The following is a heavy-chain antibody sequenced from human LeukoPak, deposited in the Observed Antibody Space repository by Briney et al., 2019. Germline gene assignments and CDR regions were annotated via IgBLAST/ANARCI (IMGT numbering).Heavy chain of an antibody. V-gene: IGHV4-30-2*01. CDR2: IYHIGST. J-gene: IGHJ5*02. CDR3: ARAKMIIGDWNYGFGNWFDG. Sequence: SETLSLTCAVSGGAISSGGYSWSWIRQPPGKGLEGIGYIYHIGSTYYNPSLKSRVPLSVDRSQNQFSLQVSSVTAADTAVYYCARAKMIIGDWNYGFGNWFDGWGEGTLVTV. CDR1: GGAISSGGYS. D-gene: IGHD1-7*01.